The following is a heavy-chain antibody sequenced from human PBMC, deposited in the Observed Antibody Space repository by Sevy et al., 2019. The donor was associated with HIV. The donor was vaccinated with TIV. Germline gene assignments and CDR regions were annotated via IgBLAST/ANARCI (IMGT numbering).Heavy chain of an antibody. J-gene: IGHJ6*02. Sequence: ASVKVSCKASGGTFSSYAISWVRQAPGQGLEWMGGIIPIFGTANYAQKFQGRVTITADESTSTAYMELSSLRSEDTAVYYCARGIDCSSTSCPSHPMRYYGMDVWGQGTTVTVSS. V-gene: IGHV1-69*13. CDR1: GGTFSSYA. CDR3: ARGIDCSSTSCPSHPMRYYGMDV. CDR2: IIPIFGTA. D-gene: IGHD2-2*01.